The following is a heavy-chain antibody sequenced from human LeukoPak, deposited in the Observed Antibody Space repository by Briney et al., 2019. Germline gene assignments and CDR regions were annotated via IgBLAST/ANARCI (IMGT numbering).Heavy chain of an antibody. V-gene: IGHV4-34*01. CDR3: ARAYSGSSPRGLWFDP. Sequence: SETLSLTCAVYGGSFSGYYWSWIRQPPGKGLEWIGEINHSGSTNYNPSLKSRVTISVDTSKNQFSLKLSSVTAADTAVYYCARAYSGSSPRGLWFDPWGQGALVTVSS. CDR1: GGSFSGYY. J-gene: IGHJ5*02. CDR2: INHSGST. D-gene: IGHD1-26*01.